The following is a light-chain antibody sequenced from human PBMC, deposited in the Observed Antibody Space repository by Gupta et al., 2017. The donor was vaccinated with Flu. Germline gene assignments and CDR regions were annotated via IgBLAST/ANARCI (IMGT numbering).Light chain of an antibody. V-gene: IGLV2-14*01. CDR2: EVS. J-gene: IGLJ3*02. CDR3: SSYTSSSTLV. Sequence: TSSDVGGYNYVSWYQQHPGKAPNLMIYEVSNRPSGVSNRFSGSKSGNTASLTISGLQAEDEADYYCSSYTSSSTLVFGGGTKLTVL. CDR1: SSDVGGYNY.